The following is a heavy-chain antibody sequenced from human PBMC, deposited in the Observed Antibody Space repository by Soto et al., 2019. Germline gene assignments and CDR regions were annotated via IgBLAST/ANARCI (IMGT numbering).Heavy chain of an antibody. J-gene: IGHJ4*02. CDR3: AADPGAYIGYEFDS. V-gene: IGHV1-58*01. CDR2: IVVGSGNT. CDR1: GFTFTNSS. D-gene: IGHD5-12*01. Sequence: SVKVSFKASGFTFTNSSVQWVRQARGQRLEWIGWIVVGSGNTDYAQKFQERVTITRDMSTRTAYMELSSLRSEDTAVYYCAADPGAYIGYEFDSWGQGTLVTVSS.